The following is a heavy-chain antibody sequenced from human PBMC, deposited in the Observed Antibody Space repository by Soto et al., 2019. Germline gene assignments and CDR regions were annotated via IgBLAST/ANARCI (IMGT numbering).Heavy chain of an antibody. V-gene: IGHV3-33*01. Sequence: QVQLVESGGGVVQPGRSLRLSCAASGFTFSSYGMHWVRQAPGKGLEWVAVIWYDGSNKYYADSVKGRFTISRDNSKNTLYLQMNRLRAEDTAVYYCAREIYREKYYYYYGMDVWGQGTTVTVSS. D-gene: IGHD4-4*01. CDR1: GFTFSSYG. CDR2: IWYDGSNK. CDR3: AREIYREKYYYYYGMDV. J-gene: IGHJ6*02.